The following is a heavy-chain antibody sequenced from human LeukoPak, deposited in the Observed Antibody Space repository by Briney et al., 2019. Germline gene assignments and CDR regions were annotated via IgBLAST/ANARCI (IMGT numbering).Heavy chain of an antibody. Sequence: GGSLRLSCAASGFTFSSYSMNWVRQAPGKGLEWVSYISSSSSTIYYADSVKGRFTISRDNAKNSLYLQMNSLRAEDTAVYYCARKVGATVLDYWGQGTLVTVSS. J-gene: IGHJ4*02. V-gene: IGHV3-48*01. CDR3: ARKVGATVLDY. D-gene: IGHD1-26*01. CDR2: ISSSSSTI. CDR1: GFTFSSYS.